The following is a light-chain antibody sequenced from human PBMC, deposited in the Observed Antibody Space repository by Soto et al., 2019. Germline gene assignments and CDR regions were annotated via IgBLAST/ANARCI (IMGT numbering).Light chain of an antibody. V-gene: IGKV1-5*01. CDR2: DAS. CDR3: QQYNHYLTWT. Sequence: DIQMTQSPSTLTASVGDSVTITCRASQSISRWLAWYQQKPGKAPKVLIYDASILESGVPSRFSGSGSGTEFTITITSLQPDDFAAYYCQQYNHYLTWTFGQGTKVEIK. J-gene: IGKJ1*01. CDR1: QSISRW.